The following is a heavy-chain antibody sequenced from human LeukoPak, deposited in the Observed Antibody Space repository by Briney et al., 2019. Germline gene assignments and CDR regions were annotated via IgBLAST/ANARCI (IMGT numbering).Heavy chain of an antibody. CDR1: GGSFSGYY. D-gene: IGHD2-8*02. J-gene: IGHJ6*03. CDR3: ARGSRRYCTGGVCPNYYYYIDV. Sequence: PSETLSLTCAVYGGSFSGYYWSWIRQPPGKGLEWIGEINHSGSTNYNPSLKSRVTISVDTSKNQFSLKLSSVTAADTAVYYCARGSRRYCTGGVCPNYYYYIDVWGKGTTVTVSS. CDR2: INHSGST. V-gene: IGHV4-34*01.